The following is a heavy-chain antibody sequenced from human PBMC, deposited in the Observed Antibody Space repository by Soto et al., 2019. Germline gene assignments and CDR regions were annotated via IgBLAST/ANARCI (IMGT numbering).Heavy chain of an antibody. Sequence: GESLKISCAASGFTFSSYSMNWVRQAPGKGLEWVSYISSSSSTIYYADSVKGRFTISRDNAKNSLYLQMNSLRAEDTAVYYCARASPPRVRYSFDPWGQGTLVTVSS. V-gene: IGHV3-48*01. J-gene: IGHJ5*02. CDR1: GFTFSSYS. D-gene: IGHD3-9*01. CDR2: ISSSSSTI. CDR3: ARASPPRVRYSFDP.